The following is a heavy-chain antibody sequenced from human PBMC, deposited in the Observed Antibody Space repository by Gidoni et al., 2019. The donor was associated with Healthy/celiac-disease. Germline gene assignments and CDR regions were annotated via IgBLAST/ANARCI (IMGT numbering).Heavy chain of an antibody. CDR3: ASRQWLAYYYYGMDV. CDR2: MNPNSGNT. Sequence: QVQLVQSGAEVKKPGASVKVSCKASGYTFTSYDINWVRQATGQGLEWMGWMNPNSGNTGYAQKFQGRVTMTRNTSISTAYMELSSLRSEDTAVYYCASRQWLAYYYYGMDVWGQGTTVTVSS. J-gene: IGHJ6*02. CDR1: GYTFTSYD. V-gene: IGHV1-8*01. D-gene: IGHD6-19*01.